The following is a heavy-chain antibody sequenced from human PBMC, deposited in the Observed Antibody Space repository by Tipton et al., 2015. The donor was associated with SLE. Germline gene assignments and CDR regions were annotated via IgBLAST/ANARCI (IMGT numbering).Heavy chain of an antibody. CDR1: GFSFTSYW. CDR3: AKGGSSSSDALDI. Sequence: QLVQSGAEVKKPGESLKISCKGSGFSFTSYWIGWVRQAPGKGLEWVSTISNSGGSTYYADSVKDRFTISRDNSKNTLYVQMNSLRVEDTAVYYCAKGGSSSSDALDIWGQGTMVTVSS. J-gene: IGHJ3*02. V-gene: IGHV3-23*04. D-gene: IGHD6-6*01. CDR2: ISNSGGST.